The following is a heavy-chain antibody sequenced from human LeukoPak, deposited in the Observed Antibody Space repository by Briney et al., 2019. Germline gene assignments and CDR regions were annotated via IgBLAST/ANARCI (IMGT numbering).Heavy chain of an antibody. Sequence: PGRSLRLSCAASGFTFDDYAMHWVRQAPGKGLEWVSGISWNSGSIGYADSAKGRFTISRDNAKNSLYLQMNSLRAEDTALYYCAKDGDPRSSSWVYYGMDVWGQGTTVTVSS. CDR1: GFTFDDYA. D-gene: IGHD6-6*01. CDR3: AKDGDPRSSSWVYYGMDV. CDR2: ISWNSGSI. V-gene: IGHV3-9*01. J-gene: IGHJ6*02.